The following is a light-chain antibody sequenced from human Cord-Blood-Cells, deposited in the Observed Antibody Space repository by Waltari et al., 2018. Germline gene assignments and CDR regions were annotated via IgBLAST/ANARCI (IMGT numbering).Light chain of an antibody. J-gene: IGLJ3*02. V-gene: IGLV1-47*01. Sequence: QSVLTQPPSASGTPGQRVTISCSGSSSNIGSNYVYWYPQLPGPAPKPLIYKNNPRPSGVPDRFSGSKSGTSASLAISGLRSEDEADYYCAAWDDSLSGWVFGGGTKLTVL. CDR2: KNN. CDR3: AAWDDSLSGWV. CDR1: SSNIGSNY.